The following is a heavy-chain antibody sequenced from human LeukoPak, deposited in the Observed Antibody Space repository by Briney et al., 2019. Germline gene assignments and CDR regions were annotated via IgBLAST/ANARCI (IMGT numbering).Heavy chain of an antibody. Sequence: PSETLSLTCSVSGASISSYYWSWIRQPPGKGLEWIGYFYYSGSTNSNPSLKSRVTMSIDTSKNQFSLKLNFVTAADTAVYYCARDSGTTGEVKFDPWGQGTLVTVSS. CDR3: ARDSGTTGEVKFDP. J-gene: IGHJ5*02. CDR2: FYYSGST. D-gene: IGHD4-17*01. CDR1: GASISSYY. V-gene: IGHV4-59*12.